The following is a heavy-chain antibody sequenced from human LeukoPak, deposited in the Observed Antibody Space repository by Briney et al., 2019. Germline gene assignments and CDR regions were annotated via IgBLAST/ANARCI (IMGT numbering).Heavy chain of an antibody. J-gene: IGHJ4*02. Sequence: PSETLSLTCAVYGGSFSGYYWSWIRQPPGKGLEWIGEINHSGSTNYNPSLKSRVTISVDTSKNQFSLKLSSVTAADTAVYYCAREGTLYYYGSGSYWVDYWGQGTLVTVSS. CDR2: INHSGST. CDR3: AREGTLYYYGSGSYWVDY. D-gene: IGHD3-10*01. V-gene: IGHV4-34*01. CDR1: GGSFSGYY.